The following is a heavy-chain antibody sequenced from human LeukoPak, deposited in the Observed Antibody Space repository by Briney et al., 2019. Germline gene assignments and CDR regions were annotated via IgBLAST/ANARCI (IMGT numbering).Heavy chain of an antibody. CDR2: ISYTGST. D-gene: IGHD3-9*01. CDR1: GGSISTFY. V-gene: IGHV4-59*08. J-gene: IGHJ2*01. CDR3: ARAGNGILTGYFQNWYFDL. Sequence: SETLSLTCTVSGGSISTFYWSWIRQPPGKELEFIGYISYTGSTNYNPSLKSRVTISVDTSKNQFSLKLSSVTAADTAVYYCARAGNGILTGYFQNWYFDLWGRGTLVTVSS.